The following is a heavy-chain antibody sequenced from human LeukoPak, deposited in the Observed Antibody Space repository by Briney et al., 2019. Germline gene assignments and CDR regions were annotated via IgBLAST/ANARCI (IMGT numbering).Heavy chain of an antibody. CDR3: ATVTRDCSRASCHNY. D-gene: IGHD2-2*02. V-gene: IGHV1-8*01. J-gene: IGHJ4*02. CDR2: MNPNSGHT. Sequence: ASVKVSCKASGYTFTSYDINWVRQAPGQGLEWMGWMNPNSGHTGYAQKFQGRITMTRNTPISTAYMELSSLGSEDTAVYYCATVTRDCSRASCHNYWGQGTLVTVSS. CDR1: GYTFTSYD.